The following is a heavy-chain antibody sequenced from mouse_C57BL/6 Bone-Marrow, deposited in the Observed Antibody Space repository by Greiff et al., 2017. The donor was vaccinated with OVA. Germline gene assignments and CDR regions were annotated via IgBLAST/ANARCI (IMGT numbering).Heavy chain of an antibody. CDR2: INPNYGTT. CDR3: ARTLYYYGSLHWYFDV. V-gene: IGHV1-39*01. J-gene: IGHJ1*03. CDR1: GYSFTDYN. D-gene: IGHD1-1*01. Sequence: EVHLVESGPELVKPGASVKISCKASGYSFTDYNMNWVKQSNGKSLEWIGVINPNYGTTSYNQKFKGKATLTVDQSSSTAYMQLNSLTSEDSAVYYCARTLYYYGSLHWYFDVWGTGTTVTVSS.